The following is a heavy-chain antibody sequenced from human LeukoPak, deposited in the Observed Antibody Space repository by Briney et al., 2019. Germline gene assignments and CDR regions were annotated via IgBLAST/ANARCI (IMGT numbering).Heavy chain of an antibody. D-gene: IGHD2-2*01. J-gene: IGHJ1*01. CDR1: GYTFTGYY. Sequence: EASVKVSCTASGYTFTGYYMHWVRQAPGQGLEWMGWINPNSGGTNYAQKFQGWVTMTRDTSISTAYMELSRLRSDDTAVYYCAILTGVVPAARESQYFQHWGQGTLVTVSS. CDR3: AILTGVVPAARESQYFQH. V-gene: IGHV1-2*04. CDR2: INPNSGGT.